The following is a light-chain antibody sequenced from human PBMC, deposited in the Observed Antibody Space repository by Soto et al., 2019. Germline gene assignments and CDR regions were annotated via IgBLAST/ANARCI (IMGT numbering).Light chain of an antibody. CDR3: QQSYSTPLS. Sequence: DIQMTQSPSSLSASVGDRVTITCRASQGIGTFLNWYQLKPGKAPKLLIFAASSLRSGVPSRFSGSGSGTDFTLTISSLQPEDFATYDCQQSYSTPLSFGGGTKVEIK. CDR1: QGIGTF. J-gene: IGKJ4*01. V-gene: IGKV1-39*01. CDR2: AAS.